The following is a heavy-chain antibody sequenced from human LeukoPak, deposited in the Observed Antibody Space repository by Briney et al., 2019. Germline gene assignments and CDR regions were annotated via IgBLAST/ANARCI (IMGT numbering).Heavy chain of an antibody. V-gene: IGHV3-33*01. CDR1: GFTFSSFG. D-gene: IGHD4-17*01. J-gene: IGHJ4*02. CDR3: ARDQDYAFDY. CDR2: ICCDGSTK. Sequence: PGGSLRLSCAVSGFTFSSFGLHWVRQSPGKGLEWVSVICCDGSTKYYADSVKGRFTISKDNAKNTVYLQMNSLRDEDTAVYYCARDQDYAFDYWGQGTLVTVSS.